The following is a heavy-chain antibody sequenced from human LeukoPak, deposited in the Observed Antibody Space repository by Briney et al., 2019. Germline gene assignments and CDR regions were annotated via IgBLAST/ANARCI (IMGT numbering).Heavy chain of an antibody. V-gene: IGHV4-59*08. CDR2: IYYSGST. CDR3: ARLSSGYYLYYFDY. CDR1: GGSISSYY. D-gene: IGHD3-22*01. J-gene: IGHJ4*02. Sequence: PSETLSLTCTVSGGSISSYYWSWIRQPPGKGLEWIGYIYYSGSTYYNPSLKGRVTISVDTSKNQFSLKLSSVTAADTAVYYCARLSSGYYLYYFDYWGQGTLVTVSS.